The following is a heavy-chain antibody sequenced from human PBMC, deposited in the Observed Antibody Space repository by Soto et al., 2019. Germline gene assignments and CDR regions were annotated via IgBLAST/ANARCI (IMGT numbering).Heavy chain of an antibody. CDR2: ISGSGGST. CDR1: GFTFSSYA. V-gene: IGHV3-23*01. J-gene: IGHJ4*02. D-gene: IGHD3-9*01. CDR3: AKDPRYFDWLFIRPRGDY. Sequence: GGSLRLSCAASGFTFSSYAMSWVRQAPGKGLEWVSAISGSGGSTYYADSVKGRFTISRDNSKNTLYLQMNSLRAEDTAVYYCAKDPRYFDWLFIRPRGDYWGQGTLVTVSS.